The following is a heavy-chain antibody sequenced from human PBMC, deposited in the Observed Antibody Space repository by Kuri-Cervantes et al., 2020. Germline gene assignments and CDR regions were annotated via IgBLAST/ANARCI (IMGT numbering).Heavy chain of an antibody. J-gene: IGHJ6*02. CDR1: GFTFDDYA. D-gene: IGHD6-19*01. V-gene: IGHV3-9*01. CDR3: AKDMGIAVAGNYYYYGMDV. CDR2: ISWNSGSI. Sequence: GGSLRLSCAASGFTFDDYAMHWVRQAPGKGLEWVSGISWNSGSIGYADSVKGRFTISRDNAKNSLYLQMNSLRAEDTALYYCAKDMGIAVAGNYYYYGMDVWGQGTTVTVSS.